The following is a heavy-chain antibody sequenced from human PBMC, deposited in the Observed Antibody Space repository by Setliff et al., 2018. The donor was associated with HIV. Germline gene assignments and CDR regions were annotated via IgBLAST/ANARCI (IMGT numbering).Heavy chain of an antibody. CDR1: GFTFSSYA. CDR2: ISYDGSNK. J-gene: IGHJ4*02. V-gene: IGHV3-30-3*01. CDR3: ARGGAYYYGSGPRQRARGSKAEEGY. D-gene: IGHD3-10*01. Sequence: GGSLRLSCAASGFTFSSYAMHWVRQAPGKGLEWVAVISYDGSNKYYADSVKGRFTISRDNSKNTLYLQMNSLRAEDTAVYYFARGGAYYYGSGPRQRARGSKAEEGYWGQGTLVTVSS.